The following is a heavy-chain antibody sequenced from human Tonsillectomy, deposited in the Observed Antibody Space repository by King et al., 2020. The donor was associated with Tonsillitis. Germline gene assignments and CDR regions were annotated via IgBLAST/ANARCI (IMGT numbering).Heavy chain of an antibody. CDR3: AREGSGDYGDYLGY. CDR1: GFTFRSYW. Sequence: VQLVESGGGLVQPGGSLRLSCAASGFTFRSYWMSWVRQAPGKGLEWVANIDQDGRLKWYADSVRGRFIISRDNAKNSVYLQMNDMRVEDTAVYFCAREGSGDYGDYLGYWGQGTLVAVSS. J-gene: IGHJ4*02. D-gene: IGHD4-17*01. CDR2: IDQDGRLK. V-gene: IGHV3-7*03.